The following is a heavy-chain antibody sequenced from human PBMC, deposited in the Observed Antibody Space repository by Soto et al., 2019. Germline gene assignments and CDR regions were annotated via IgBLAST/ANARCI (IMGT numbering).Heavy chain of an antibody. J-gene: IGHJ5*02. CDR2: TYFRSKWYN. D-gene: IGHD5-12*01. CDR3: AKGDNLGPKTGYAFDP. CDR1: GASVSSNTAS. V-gene: IGHV6-1*01. Sequence: SQTLSLTCATSGASVSSNTASWNWIRQSPSRGLEWLGRTYFRSKWYNDYAVSVKSRIIINPDTSNNQFSLQLNSVTPEDTAVYFCAKGDNLGPKTGYAFDPWGQGIMVTVPQ.